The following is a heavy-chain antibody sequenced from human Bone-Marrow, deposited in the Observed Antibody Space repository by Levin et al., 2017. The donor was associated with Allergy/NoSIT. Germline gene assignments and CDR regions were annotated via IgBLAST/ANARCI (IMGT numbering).Heavy chain of an antibody. D-gene: IGHD2-2*01. CDR1: GGSISSYY. Sequence: SQTLSLTCTVSGGSISSYYWSWIRQPPGKGLEWIGYIYYSGSTNYNPSLKSRVTISVDTSKNQFSLKLSSVTAADTAVYYCARVEEARYCSSTSCYHQDWFDPWGQGTLVTVSS. J-gene: IGHJ5*02. CDR3: ARVEEARYCSSTSCYHQDWFDP. V-gene: IGHV4-59*01. CDR2: IYYSGST.